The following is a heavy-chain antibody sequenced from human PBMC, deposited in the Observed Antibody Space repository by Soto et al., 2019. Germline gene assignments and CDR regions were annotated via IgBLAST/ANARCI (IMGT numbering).Heavy chain of an antibody. CDR3: AKGSAPGRPYYFAS. Sequence: PGGSLRLSCAASGFTFSNFVMSWVRQAPGKGLEWVSAISGGSDGTYYADSVKGRFTIFRDNSKNTLYPQMNSLRVEDTGTYYRAKGSAPGRPYYFASWGQGSLVTVSS. J-gene: IGHJ4*02. CDR1: GFTFSNFV. V-gene: IGHV3-23*01. CDR2: ISGGSDGT. D-gene: IGHD6-6*01.